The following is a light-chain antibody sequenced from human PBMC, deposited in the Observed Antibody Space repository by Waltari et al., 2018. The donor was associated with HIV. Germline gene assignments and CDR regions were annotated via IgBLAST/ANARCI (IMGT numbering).Light chain of an antibody. V-gene: IGKV1-39*01. CDR1: QNVKNY. CDR3: QQSYYSPT. J-gene: IGKJ3*01. Sequence: DIQMTQSPSSLSASIGDRVDITCRASQNVKNYLNWYQQKPGQAPKILIYTATALHIGVPSRFSGSGSGTEFTLTISNWQPEDFALYFCQQSYYSPTFGPGTTVDFK. CDR2: TAT.